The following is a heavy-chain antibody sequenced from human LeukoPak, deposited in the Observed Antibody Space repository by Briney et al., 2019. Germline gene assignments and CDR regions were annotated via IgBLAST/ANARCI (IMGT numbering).Heavy chain of an antibody. CDR2: IQYDGSNE. D-gene: IGHD6-6*01. J-gene: IGHJ4*02. CDR3: AREYSSSSDSPNYFDY. V-gene: IGHV3-30*02. CDR1: GFTFNNYW. Sequence: PGESLRLSCVASGFTFNNYWMDWVRQAPGKGLEWVAYIQYDGSNEQYAHSVKGRLRISRDSSKNILYLQMNSLRAEDTAVYYCAREYSSSSDSPNYFDYWGQGTLVTVSS.